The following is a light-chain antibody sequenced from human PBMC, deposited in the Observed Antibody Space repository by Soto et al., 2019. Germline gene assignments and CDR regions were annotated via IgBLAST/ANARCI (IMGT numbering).Light chain of an antibody. CDR1: QSVSSN. CDR3: QQYNNWPQT. CDR2: GAS. V-gene: IGKV3-15*01. J-gene: IGKJ1*01. Sequence: EIVMTRSPATLSVSPGERATLSCRASQSVSSNLAWYQQKLGQAPRLLIYGASTRATGIPARFSGSGSGTEFTLTISSLQSEDFAVYYCQQYNNWPQTFGQGTKVDIK.